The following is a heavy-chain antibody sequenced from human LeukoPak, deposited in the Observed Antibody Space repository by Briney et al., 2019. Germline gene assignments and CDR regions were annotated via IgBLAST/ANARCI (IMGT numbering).Heavy chain of an antibody. J-gene: IGHJ6*02. CDR3: ARYYGSGRGYYGLDV. CDR2: ITWNGAST. V-gene: IGHV3-20*04. CDR1: GFTFDDYG. Sequence: GGSLRLSCVASGFTFDDYGMSWVRQAPGKGLEWVSGITWNGASTGFADSVKGRFTISRDNSKNTLYLQMNSLRAEDTAVYYCARYYGSGRGYYGLDVWGQGTTVTVFS. D-gene: IGHD3-10*01.